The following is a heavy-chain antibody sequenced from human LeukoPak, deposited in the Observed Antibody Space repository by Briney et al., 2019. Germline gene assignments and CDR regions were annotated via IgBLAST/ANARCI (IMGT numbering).Heavy chain of an antibody. Sequence: ASVKVSCKASGGTFSRYAISWVRQAPGQGLEWMGRIIPIFGTPNYAQQFQGRVTISADKSRNTGYMEVTSLRSEDTAVYYCARGDYYDSSGLFDYWGQGTLVTVSS. D-gene: IGHD3-22*01. V-gene: IGHV1-69*06. CDR1: GGTFSRYA. CDR2: IIPIFGTP. CDR3: ARGDYYDSSGLFDY. J-gene: IGHJ4*02.